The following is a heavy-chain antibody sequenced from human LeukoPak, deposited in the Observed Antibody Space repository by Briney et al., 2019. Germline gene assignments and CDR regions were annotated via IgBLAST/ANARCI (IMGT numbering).Heavy chain of an antibody. CDR1: GFTLSTYE. J-gene: IGHJ1*01. Sequence: PGGSLRPSCAASGFTLSTYEMNWVRQAPGKGLEWVSYITTSGSTMYYADSVKGRFTISRDNAKNSLYLQMNSLRAEDTAVYYCARVLLWFGELSPEHWGQGTLVTVSS. CDR2: ITTSGSTM. D-gene: IGHD3-10*01. CDR3: ARVLLWFGELSPEH. V-gene: IGHV3-48*03.